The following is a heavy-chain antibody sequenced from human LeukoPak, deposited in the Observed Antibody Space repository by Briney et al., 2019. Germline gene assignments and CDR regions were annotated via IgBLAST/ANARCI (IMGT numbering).Heavy chain of an antibody. CDR2: IYHSGGT. J-gene: IGHJ4*02. D-gene: IGHD2-8*01. CDR1: GYSISSGYY. V-gene: IGHV4-38-2*01. CDR3: ASPNFDY. Sequence: PSETLSLTCAVSGYSISSGYYWGWIRQPPGKGLEWIGSIYHSGGTYYNPSLKSRVTISVDTSKNQFSLKLSSVTAADTAVYYCASPNFDYWGQGTLVTVSS.